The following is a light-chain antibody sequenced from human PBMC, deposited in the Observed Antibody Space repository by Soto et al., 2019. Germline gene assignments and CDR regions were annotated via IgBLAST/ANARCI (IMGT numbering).Light chain of an antibody. J-gene: IGKJ4*01. V-gene: IGKV1-39*01. Sequence: DIQMTQSPSSLSASIGDRITITCRASQSISTYLNWYQQKPGQAPNLLIYGASTLHNGVPSRFSGSGSATDITITISSLQPEDFATYYCQQSLITPPLTFGGGTKVEIK. CDR2: GAS. CDR3: QQSLITPPLT. CDR1: QSISTY.